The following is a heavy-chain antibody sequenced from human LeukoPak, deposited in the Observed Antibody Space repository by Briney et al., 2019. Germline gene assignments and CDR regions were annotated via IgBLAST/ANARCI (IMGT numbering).Heavy chain of an antibody. J-gene: IGHJ4*02. CDR1: GFTFGSYW. Sequence: PGGSLRLSCVASGFTFGSYWMSWVRQAPGKGLEWVANIKQDGSEKYYVDSVKGRFTISRDNAKNSLYLQMDSLRAEDTAVYYCARDQARMVRGVIYGYFDYWGQGTLVTVSS. CDR2: IKQDGSEK. D-gene: IGHD3-10*01. CDR3: ARDQARMVRGVIYGYFDY. V-gene: IGHV3-7*01.